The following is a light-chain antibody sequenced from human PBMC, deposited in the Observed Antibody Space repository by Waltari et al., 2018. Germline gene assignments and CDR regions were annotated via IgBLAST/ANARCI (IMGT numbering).Light chain of an antibody. V-gene: IGKV1-12*01. Sequence: DIQMTQSPASVSASVGDTATLTCRASQDINNWLAWFQQKPGKTPKLLTSAASSLRSGVPSRFSGSGFGTDFTLTISNLQPEDFAIYYCQKADSFPPYTFGQGTKVEIQ. CDR3: QKADSFPPYT. CDR2: AAS. J-gene: IGKJ2*01. CDR1: QDINNW.